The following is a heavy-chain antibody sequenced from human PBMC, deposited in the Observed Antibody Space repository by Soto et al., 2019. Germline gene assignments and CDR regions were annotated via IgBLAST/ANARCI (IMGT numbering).Heavy chain of an antibody. Sequence: GGSLRLSCAASGFTFSSYGMHWVRQAPGKGLEWVAVISYDGSNKYYADSVKGRFTISRDNSKNTLYLQMNSLRAEDTAVYYCAKANNDYGDQYPDFDYWGQGTLVTVSS. J-gene: IGHJ4*02. V-gene: IGHV3-30*18. CDR2: ISYDGSNK. D-gene: IGHD4-17*01. CDR3: AKANNDYGDQYPDFDY. CDR1: GFTFSSYG.